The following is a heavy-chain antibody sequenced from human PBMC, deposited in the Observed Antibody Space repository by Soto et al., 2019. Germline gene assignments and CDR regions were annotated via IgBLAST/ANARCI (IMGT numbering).Heavy chain of an antibody. CDR1: GGSISSYY. CDR3: ARHYCSGGSCGPDAFDI. D-gene: IGHD2-15*01. Sequence: ASETLSLTCTVSGGSISSYYWSWIRQPPGKGLEWIGYIYYSGSTNYNPSLKSRVTISVDTSKNQFSLKLSSVTAADTAVYYCARHYCSGGSCGPDAFDIWGQGTMVTVSS. J-gene: IGHJ3*02. CDR2: IYYSGST. V-gene: IGHV4-59*08.